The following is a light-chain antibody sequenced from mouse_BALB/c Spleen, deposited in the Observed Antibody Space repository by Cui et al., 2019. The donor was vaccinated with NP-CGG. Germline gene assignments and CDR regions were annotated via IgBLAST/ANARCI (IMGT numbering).Light chain of an antibody. CDR1: TGVVTTSNY. Sequence: QAVVTQDSALTTSPGETVTLTCRSSTGVVTTSNYANWVQEKPDHLFTGLMGGTNNRAPGVPARFSGSLIGDKAALTITGAQTEDEAIYFCALWYSNHWVFGGGTKLTVL. CDR3: ALWYSNHWV. CDR2: GTN. V-gene: IGLV1*01. J-gene: IGLJ1*01.